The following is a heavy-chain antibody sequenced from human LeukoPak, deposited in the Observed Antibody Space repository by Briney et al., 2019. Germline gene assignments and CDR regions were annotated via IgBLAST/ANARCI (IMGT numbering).Heavy chain of an antibody. CDR2: IKGDGIST. V-gene: IGHV3-74*01. Sequence: GGSLRLSCAASGFDFSSNWMHWVRHAPGQGLVWVSRIKGDGISTNYTDSVKGRFTISRDIAKNTLYLQMNSLRAEDTGVYYCAKDHYWSIDYWGRGTLVTVSS. CDR3: AKDHYWSIDY. D-gene: IGHD3-3*01. CDR1: GFDFSSNW. J-gene: IGHJ4*02.